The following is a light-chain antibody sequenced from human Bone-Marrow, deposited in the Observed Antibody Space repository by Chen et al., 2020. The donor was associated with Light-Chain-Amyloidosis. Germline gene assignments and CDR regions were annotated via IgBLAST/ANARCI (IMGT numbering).Light chain of an antibody. CDR2: DDS. V-gene: IGLV3-21*02. CDR1: NIGSTG. CDR3: QVWDRSSDRPV. Sequence: SYVLTQPSSVSVAPGQTATIACGGNNIGSTGVHWYQQTPGQAPLLVVYDDSDRPSGIPERLSGCNCGNTATLTIRRVEAGDEADYYCQVWDRSSDRPVFGGGTKLTVL. J-gene: IGLJ3*02.